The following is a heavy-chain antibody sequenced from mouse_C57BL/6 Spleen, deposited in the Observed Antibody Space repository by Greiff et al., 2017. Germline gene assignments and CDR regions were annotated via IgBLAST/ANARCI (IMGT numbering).Heavy chain of an antibody. CDR1: GYTFTSYW. CDR3: ARQAQATGYFDY. J-gene: IGHJ2*01. V-gene: IGHV1-55*01. Sequence: VQLQQPGAELVKPGASVKMSCKASGYTFTSYWITWVKQRPGQGLEWIGDIYPGSGSTNYNEKFKSKATLTVDTSSSTAYMQLSSLTSEDSAVYYCARQAQATGYFDYWGQGTTLTVSS. CDR2: IYPGSGST. D-gene: IGHD3-2*02.